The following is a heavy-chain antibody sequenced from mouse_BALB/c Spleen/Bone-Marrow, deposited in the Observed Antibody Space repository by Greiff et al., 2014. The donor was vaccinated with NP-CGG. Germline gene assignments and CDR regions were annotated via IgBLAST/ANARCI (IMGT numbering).Heavy chain of an antibody. Sequence: VQLQQSGAELVRPGTSVKVSCKASGYAFTNYLIEWVKQRPGQGLEWIGVINPGSGGTNYNEKFKAKATLTADKSSSTAYMQLSSLTSGDSAVYFCARCLTGTSAMDYWGQGTSVTVSS. CDR1: GYAFTNYL. CDR3: ARCLTGTSAMDY. D-gene: IGHD4-1*01. J-gene: IGHJ4*01. V-gene: IGHV1-54*01. CDR2: INPGSGGT.